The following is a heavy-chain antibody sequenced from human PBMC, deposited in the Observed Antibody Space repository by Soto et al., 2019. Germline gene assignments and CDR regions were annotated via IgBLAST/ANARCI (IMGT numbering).Heavy chain of an antibody. CDR3: AADGQLVPYYYYGMDV. V-gene: IGHV1-58*01. J-gene: IGHJ6*02. CDR2: IVVGSGNT. CDR1: GFTFTSSA. D-gene: IGHD6-6*01. Sequence: ASVKVSCKASGFTFTSSAVQWVRQARGQRLEWIGWIVVGSGNTNYAQKFQERVTITRDMSTSTAYMELSGLRSEDTAVYYCAADGQLVPYYYYGMDVWGQGTTVTVSS.